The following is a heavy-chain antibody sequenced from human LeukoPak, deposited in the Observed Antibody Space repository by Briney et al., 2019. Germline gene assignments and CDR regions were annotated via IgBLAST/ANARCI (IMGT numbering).Heavy chain of an antibody. J-gene: IGHJ4*02. V-gene: IGHV3-48*02. CDR3: ARRRPNFFDY. CDR2: IISSSIST. CDR1: GFTFSSHS. D-gene: IGHD1-1*01. Sequence: GGSLRLSCAASGFTFSSHSMNWVRQAPAKGLEWLSYIISSSISTYYADSVKGRFTISRDNAKNSLYLQMNSLRDEDTAVYFCARRRPNFFDYWGQGTLVTVSS.